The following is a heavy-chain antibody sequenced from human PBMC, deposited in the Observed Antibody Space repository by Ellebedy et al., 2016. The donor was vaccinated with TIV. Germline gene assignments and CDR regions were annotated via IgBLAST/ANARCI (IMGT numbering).Heavy chain of an antibody. CDR1: GFTFSSYA. V-gene: IGHV3-30*04. CDR2: ISYDGSDK. CDR3: ARATDSHGNSYYYALDV. J-gene: IGHJ6*02. Sequence: GESLKISCAASGFTFSSYALHWVCQAPVKGLEWVAVISYDGSDKKYADSVKGRFIISRDNSKSTLYVQLNSLRAEDTAVYYCARATDSHGNSYYYALDVWGQGTTVTVSS. D-gene: IGHD2-15*01.